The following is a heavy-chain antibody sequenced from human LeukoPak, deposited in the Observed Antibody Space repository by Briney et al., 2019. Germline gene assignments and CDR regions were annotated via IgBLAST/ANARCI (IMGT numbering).Heavy chain of an antibody. D-gene: IGHD6-19*01. J-gene: IGHJ5*02. CDR1: GGSFSGYY. V-gene: IGHV4-34*01. CDR2: INHSGST. CDR3: ARAYSSAWYWNWFDP. Sequence: SETLSLTCAVYGGSFSGYYWSWIRQPPGKGLEWIGEINHSGSTNYNPSLKSRVTISVDTSKNQFSLKLSSVTAADTAVYYCARAYSSAWYWNWFDPWGQGTLVTVSS.